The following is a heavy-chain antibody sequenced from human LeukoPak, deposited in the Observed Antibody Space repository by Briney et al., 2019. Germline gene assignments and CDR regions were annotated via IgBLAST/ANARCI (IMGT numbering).Heavy chain of an antibody. CDR2: MNSDGRTI. V-gene: IGHV3-74*01. J-gene: IGHJ4*02. CDR3: SRAGSYRFDY. CDR1: GFTFSTSW. D-gene: IGHD3-16*02. Sequence: GGSLRLSCAASGFTFSTSWMHWVRQGPGKGPVWVSRMNSDGRTIDYADSVKGRFIISRDNAENTLYLQMNSLRAEDTAVYYCSRAGSYRFDYWGRGTLVTVSS.